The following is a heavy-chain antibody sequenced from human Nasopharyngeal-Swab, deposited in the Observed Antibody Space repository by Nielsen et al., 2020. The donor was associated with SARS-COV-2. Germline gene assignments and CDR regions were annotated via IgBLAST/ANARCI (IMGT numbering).Heavy chain of an antibody. CDR2: IYPGDSDT. J-gene: IGHJ6*02. CDR1: GYSFTSYW. D-gene: IGHD3-10*01. CDR3: ARHTVMTVYGSGSYYYYYGMDV. V-gene: IGHV5-51*01. Sequence: GESLKISCKGSGYSFTSYWIGWVRQMPGKGLEWIGIIYPGDSDTRYSPSFQGQVTISADKSISTAYLQWSSLKASDTAMYYCARHTVMTVYGSGSYYYYYGMDVWGQGTTVTVSS.